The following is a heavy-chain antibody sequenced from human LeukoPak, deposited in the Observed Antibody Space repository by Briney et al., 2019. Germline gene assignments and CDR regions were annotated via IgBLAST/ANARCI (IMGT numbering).Heavy chain of an antibody. CDR3: ARDFWEGATPLGY. CDR2: ISSSSSYI. Sequence: GGSLRLSCAASGFTFSSYSMNWVRQAPGKGLEWVSSISSSSSYIYYADSVKGRFTISRGNAKNSLYLQMNSLRAEDTAVYYCARDFWEGATPLGYWGQGTLVTVSS. J-gene: IGHJ4*02. D-gene: IGHD1-26*01. CDR1: GFTFSSYS. V-gene: IGHV3-21*01.